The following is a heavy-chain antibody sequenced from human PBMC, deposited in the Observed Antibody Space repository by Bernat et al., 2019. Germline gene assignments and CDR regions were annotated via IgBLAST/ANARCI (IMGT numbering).Heavy chain of an antibody. CDR3: ARGSGSNPLGWYFDL. J-gene: IGHJ2*01. CDR2: ISYDGSNN. V-gene: IGHV3-30*01. Sequence: QVQLVESGGGVVQPGRSLRLSCAASGFTFSSYAMHWVRQAPGKGLEWVAVISYDGSNNYYADSLKGRFTISRDNSKNTLYLKMNSLRAEDTAVYYCARGSGSNPLGWYFDLWGRGTLVTVSS. D-gene: IGHD4-11*01. CDR1: GFTFSSYA.